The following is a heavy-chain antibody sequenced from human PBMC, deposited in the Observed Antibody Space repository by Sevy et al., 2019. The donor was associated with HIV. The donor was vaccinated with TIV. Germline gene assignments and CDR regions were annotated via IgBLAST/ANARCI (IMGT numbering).Heavy chain of an antibody. CDR2: IHPSGGRT. V-gene: IGHV1-46*01. J-gene: IGHJ4*02. CDR1: GYTFTNYY. D-gene: IGHD3-22*01. CDR3: ARGNYYDNSGFPLYYFDY. Sequence: ASVKVSCKASGYTFTNYYLHWVRQAPGQGLEWMGIIHPSGGRTSYAQKFQGRVTMTSDTSTTTDYMDLSSLRSEDTAVYYCARGNYYDNSGFPLYYFDYWGRGTPVTVSS.